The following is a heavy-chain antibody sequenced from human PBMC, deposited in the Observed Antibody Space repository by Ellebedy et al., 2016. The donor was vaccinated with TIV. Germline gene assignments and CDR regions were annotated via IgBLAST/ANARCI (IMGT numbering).Heavy chain of an antibody. Sequence: GGSLRLSCKGSGYSFTSYWIGWVRQMPGKGLEWMGIIYPGDSDTNYSPSFQGHVTISADKSISTAYLQWSSLKASDTAMYYCTRRSTQGEIWGPGTMVTVSS. CDR2: IYPGDSDT. D-gene: IGHD3-16*01. V-gene: IGHV5-51*01. CDR3: TRRSTQGEI. J-gene: IGHJ3*02. CDR1: GYSFTSYW.